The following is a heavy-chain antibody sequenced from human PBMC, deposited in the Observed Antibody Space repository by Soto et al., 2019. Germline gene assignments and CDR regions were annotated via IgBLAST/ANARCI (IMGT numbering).Heavy chain of an antibody. V-gene: IGHV3-7*01. Sequence: GGSLRLSCAASGFTFSSYWMSWVRQAPGKGLGWVANIKQDGGEKYYVDSVKGRFTISRDNAKNSLYLQMNSLRVEDTAVYYCARKRERINLYFDYWGQGTLVTVSS. CDR2: IKQDGGEK. J-gene: IGHJ4*02. D-gene: IGHD2-15*01. CDR3: ARKRERINLYFDY. CDR1: GFTFSSYW.